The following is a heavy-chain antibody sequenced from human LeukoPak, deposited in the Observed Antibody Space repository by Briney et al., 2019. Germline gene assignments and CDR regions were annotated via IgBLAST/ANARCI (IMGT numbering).Heavy chain of an antibody. V-gene: IGHV4-59*01. CDR3: ARLYGDYYGDAFDI. D-gene: IGHD4-17*01. CDR2: IYYSGST. J-gene: IGHJ3*02. CDR1: GGSISSYY. Sequence: SETLSLTCTVSGGSISSYYWSWIRQPPGKGLEWIGYIYYSGSTNYNPSLKSRVTISVDTSKNQFSLKLSSVTAAGTAVYYCARLYGDYYGDAFDIWGQGTMVTVAS.